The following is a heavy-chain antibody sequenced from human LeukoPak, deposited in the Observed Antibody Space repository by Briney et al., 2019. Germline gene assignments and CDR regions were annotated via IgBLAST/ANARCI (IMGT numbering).Heavy chain of an antibody. CDR1: GYTFTSYY. J-gene: IGHJ4*02. V-gene: IGHV1-46*01. CDR2: INPSGGST. Sequence: GASVEVSCKASGYTFTSYYMHWVRQAPGQGLEWMGIINPSGGSTSYAQKFQGRVTMTRDTSTSTVYMELSSLRSEDTAVYYCARCYSSGCRFDYWGQGTLVTVSS. D-gene: IGHD6-19*01. CDR3: ARCYSSGCRFDY.